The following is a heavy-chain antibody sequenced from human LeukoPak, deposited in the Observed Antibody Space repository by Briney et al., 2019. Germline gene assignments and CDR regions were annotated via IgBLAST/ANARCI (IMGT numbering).Heavy chain of an antibody. V-gene: IGHV3-11*01. CDR3: ARDYSGGYYDSSGYYLPDAFDI. D-gene: IGHD3-22*01. Sequence: GGSLRLSCAASGFTFSDYYMSWIRQAPGKGQEWVSYISSSGSTIYYADSVKGRFTISRDNAKNSLYLQMNSLRAEDTAVYYCARDYSGGYYDSSGYYLPDAFDIWGQGTMVTVSS. J-gene: IGHJ3*02. CDR2: ISSSGSTI. CDR1: GFTFSDYY.